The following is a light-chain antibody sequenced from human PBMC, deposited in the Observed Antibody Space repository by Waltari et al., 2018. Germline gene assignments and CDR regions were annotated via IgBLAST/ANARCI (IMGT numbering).Light chain of an antibody. CDR1: RLGTSV. CDR3: QVWDTTSDQLV. Sequence: SYVLTQPPSVSVAPGQTATITCRGDRLGTSVVPWYQQPPGRAPVLVVSDDSDRPSGIPERFSGSHSGYTATLTISRVEAGDEADYYCQVWDTTSDQLVFGGGTKLSVL. J-gene: IGLJ2*01. V-gene: IGLV3-21*02. CDR2: DDS.